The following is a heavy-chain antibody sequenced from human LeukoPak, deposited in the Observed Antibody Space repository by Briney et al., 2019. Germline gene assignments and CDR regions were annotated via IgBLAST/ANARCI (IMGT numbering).Heavy chain of an antibody. CDR1: GFTFSTYT. V-gene: IGHV3-23*01. CDR2: INSSGGRT. CDR3: AKDPYDYGDYGGIDY. Sequence: PGGSLRLSCAASGFTFSTYTMGWVHQAPGKGLEWVSDINSSGGRTYYADSVTGRFTISRDNSKNTLYLQMNSLRAEDTAVYYCAKDPYDYGDYGGIDYWGQGTLVTVSS. D-gene: IGHD4-17*01. J-gene: IGHJ4*02.